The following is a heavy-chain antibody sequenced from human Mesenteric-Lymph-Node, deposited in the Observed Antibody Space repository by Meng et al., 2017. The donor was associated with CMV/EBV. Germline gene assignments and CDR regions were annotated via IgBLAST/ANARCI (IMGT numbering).Heavy chain of an antibody. J-gene: IGHJ4*02. CDR2: IKSKTDGGTT. V-gene: IGHV3-15*01. D-gene: IGHD2-2*01. CDR3: NTYVVVVPAATPSSY. Sequence: GESLKISCAASGFTFSNAWMRWVRQAPEKGLEWVGRIKSKTDGGTTDYAAPVKGRFTISRDDSKNTLYLQMNSLKTEDTAVYYCNTYVVVVPAATPSSYWGQGTLVTVSS. CDR1: GFTFSNAW.